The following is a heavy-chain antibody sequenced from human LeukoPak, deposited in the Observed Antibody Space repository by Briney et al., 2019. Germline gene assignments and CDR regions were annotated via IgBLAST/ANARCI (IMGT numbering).Heavy chain of an antibody. V-gene: IGHV4-59*08. CDR1: GGSIGSYF. J-gene: IGHJ3*02. CDR3: ARGRGYGGNYLRAFDI. D-gene: IGHD1-26*01. CDR2: NSGST. Sequence: SETLSLTCTVSGGSIGSYFWSWIRQPPGKGLEWIGYNSGSTNYNPSLKSRVTISVEKSKNQLSLKLSSVTAAETAMYFCARGRGYGGNYLRAFDIWGQGTMVTVSS.